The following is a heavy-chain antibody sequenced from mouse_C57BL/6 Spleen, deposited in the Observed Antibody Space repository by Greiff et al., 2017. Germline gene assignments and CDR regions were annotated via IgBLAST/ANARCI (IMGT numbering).Heavy chain of an antibody. CDR3: ARGIYGNYVDWYFDV. Sequence: QVQLKESGPGLVQPSQSLSITCTVSGFSLTSYGVHWVRQSPGKGLEWLGVIWSGGSTDYNAAFISRLSISKDNSKSQVFFKMNSLQADDTAIYYCARGIYGNYVDWYFDVWGTGTTVTVSS. CDR2: IWSGGST. J-gene: IGHJ1*03. CDR1: GFSLTSYG. V-gene: IGHV2-2*01. D-gene: IGHD2-1*01.